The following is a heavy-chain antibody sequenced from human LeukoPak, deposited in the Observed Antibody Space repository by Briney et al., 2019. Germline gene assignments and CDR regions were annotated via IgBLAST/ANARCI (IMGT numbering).Heavy chain of an antibody. J-gene: IGHJ4*02. D-gene: IGHD6-19*01. CDR3: ARALQWVDDY. V-gene: IGHV3-48*02. Sequence: GRSLRLSCAASGFTFSSYSMNWVRQAPGKGLEWVSYISSSSSTIYNADSVKGRFTISRDNAKNSLYLQMNSLRDEDTAGYYCARALQWVDDYWGQGTLVTVSS. CDR1: GFTFSSYS. CDR2: ISSSSSTI.